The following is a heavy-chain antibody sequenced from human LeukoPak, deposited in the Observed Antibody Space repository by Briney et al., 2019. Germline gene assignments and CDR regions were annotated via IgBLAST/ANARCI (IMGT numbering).Heavy chain of an antibody. CDR3: ARDGGYDFWSGYFVTTNNWFDP. Sequence: GGSLRLSCAASGFTFSSYSMNWVRQAPGKGLEWVSSISSNSIYVFYADSMKGRFTISRDNAKNSLSLQMNSLRAEDTAVYYCARDGGYDFWSGYFVTTNNWFDPWGQGTLVTVSS. D-gene: IGHD3-3*01. V-gene: IGHV3-21*01. CDR2: ISSNSIYV. J-gene: IGHJ5*02. CDR1: GFTFSSYS.